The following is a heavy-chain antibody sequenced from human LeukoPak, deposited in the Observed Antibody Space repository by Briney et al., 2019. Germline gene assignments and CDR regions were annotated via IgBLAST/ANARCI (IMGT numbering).Heavy chain of an antibody. CDR3: ARGRRPPTYSSGWYYFDY. CDR2: MYYTGST. D-gene: IGHD6-19*01. Sequence: SETLSLTCTVSGGSISSYYWSWIRQPPGKGLEWIGYMYYTGSTNYNPSLKSRVTISVDTSKNQFSLKLSSVTAADTAVYYCARGRRPPTYSSGWYYFDYWGQGTLVTVSS. CDR1: GGSISSYY. V-gene: IGHV4-59*12. J-gene: IGHJ4*02.